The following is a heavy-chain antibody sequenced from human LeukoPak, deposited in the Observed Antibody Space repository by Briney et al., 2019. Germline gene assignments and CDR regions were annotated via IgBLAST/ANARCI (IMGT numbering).Heavy chain of an antibody. CDR2: INPNSGGT. Sequence: ASVKVSCKASGYTFTGYYMHWVRQAPGQGLEWMGRINPNSGGTNYAQKFQGRVTMTRDTPISTAYMELSRLRSDDTAVYYCARDRDVLLWFGDTYYFDYWGQGTLVTVSS. V-gene: IGHV1-2*06. CDR3: ARDRDVLLWFGDTYYFDY. CDR1: GYTFTGYY. J-gene: IGHJ4*02. D-gene: IGHD3-10*01.